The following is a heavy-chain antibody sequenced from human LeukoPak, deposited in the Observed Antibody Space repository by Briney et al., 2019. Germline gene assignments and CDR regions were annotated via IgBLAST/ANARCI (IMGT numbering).Heavy chain of an antibody. CDR1: GFTVGSNA. CDR2: IYSGGST. J-gene: IGHJ4*02. D-gene: IGHD3-22*01. V-gene: IGHV3-66*01. Sequence: GGSLRLSCAASGFTVGSNAMSWVRQAPGKGLEWVSIIYSGGSTSYADSVKGRFTISRDNSKNTLYLQMNSLRTEDTAVYYCARGGSYFDISGYYFYWGQGTLVTVSS. CDR3: ARGGSYFDISGYYFY.